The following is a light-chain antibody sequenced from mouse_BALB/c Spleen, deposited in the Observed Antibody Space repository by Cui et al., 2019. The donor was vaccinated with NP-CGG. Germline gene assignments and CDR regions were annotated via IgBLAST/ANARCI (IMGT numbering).Light chain of an antibody. J-gene: IGKJ1*01. Sequence: QIVLTQSQAIMSASPGEKVTMTCRASSSVSYMYWYQQKPGSSPRLLIYDTSNLASGVPVRFSGSGSGTSYSLTISRMEAEDAATYYCQQWSSYPRTFGGGTKLESK. CDR3: QQWSSYPRT. CDR1: SSVSY. CDR2: DTS. V-gene: IGKV4-55*01.